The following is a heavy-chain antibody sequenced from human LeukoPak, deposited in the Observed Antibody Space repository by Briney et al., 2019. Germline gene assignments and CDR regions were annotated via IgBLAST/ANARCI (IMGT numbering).Heavy chain of an antibody. J-gene: IGHJ4*02. CDR2: ISWNSGSI. D-gene: IGHD3-10*01. V-gene: IGHV3-9*01. Sequence: PGRSLRLSCAASGFTFDDYAMHWVRQAPGKGLEWVSGISWNSGSIGYADSVKGRFTISRDNAKNSLYLQMNSLRAEDTALYYCAKGRANYYGSRYYFDYWGQGTLVTVSS. CDR1: GFTFDDYA. CDR3: AKGRANYYGSRYYFDY.